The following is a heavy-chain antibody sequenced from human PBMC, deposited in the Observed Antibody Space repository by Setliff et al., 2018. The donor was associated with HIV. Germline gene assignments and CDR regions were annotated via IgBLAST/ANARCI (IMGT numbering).Heavy chain of an antibody. V-gene: IGHV4-34*01. Sequence: PSETLSLTCAVYGGSFSGYYWSWIRQPPGKGLEWIGEINHDRTTNYNPSLKSRVTISVDTSKNQFSLKLSSVTAADTAVYYCASTSRRLGDSSGNEGAFDIWGQGTMVTVSS. CDR2: INHDRTT. CDR1: GGSFSGYY. D-gene: IGHD3-22*01. CDR3: ASTSRRLGDSSGNEGAFDI. J-gene: IGHJ3*02.